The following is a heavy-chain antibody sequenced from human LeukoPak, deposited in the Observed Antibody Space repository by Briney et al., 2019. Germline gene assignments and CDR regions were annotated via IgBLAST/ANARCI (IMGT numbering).Heavy chain of an antibody. CDR3: ARRSDSSGYYWWAFDI. CDR1: GGSISSYY. J-gene: IGHJ3*02. V-gene: IGHV4-59*08. D-gene: IGHD3-22*01. CDR2: IYYSGST. Sequence: PSETLSLTCTVSGGSISSYYWSWIRQPPGKGLEWIGYIYYSGSTNYNPSLKSRVTISVDTSKNQFSLKLSSVTAADTAVYYCARRSDSSGYYWWAFDIWGQGTMVTVSS.